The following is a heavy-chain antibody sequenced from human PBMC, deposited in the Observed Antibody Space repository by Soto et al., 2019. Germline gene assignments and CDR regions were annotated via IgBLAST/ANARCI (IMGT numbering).Heavy chain of an antibody. V-gene: IGHV1-2*04. D-gene: IGHD3-16*02. CDR3: ARVSPRADVWGSYLLNYYFDY. CDR1: GYTFTGYY. J-gene: IGHJ4*02. Sequence: QVQLVQSGAEVKKPGASVKVSCKASGYTFTGYYMHWVRQAPGQGLEWMGWINPNSGGTNYAQKFQGWVTMSRDTSISTAYMELSRLRSDDTAVYYCARVSPRADVWGSYLLNYYFDYWGQGTLVTVSS. CDR2: INPNSGGT.